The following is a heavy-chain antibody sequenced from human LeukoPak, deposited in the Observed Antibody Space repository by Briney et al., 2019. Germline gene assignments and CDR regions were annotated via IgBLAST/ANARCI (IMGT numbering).Heavy chain of an antibody. Sequence: SVKVSCKASEGTSSSYSITWVRQAPGQGLEWMGGIIPIFGTANYAQKFQGRVTITADESTSTAYMELSSLRSEDSAVYYCASGVYYYGSGSYFSRAEYFQHWGQGTLVTVSS. D-gene: IGHD3-10*01. CDR1: EGTSSSYS. V-gene: IGHV1-69*13. CDR2: IIPIFGTA. J-gene: IGHJ1*01. CDR3: ASGVYYYGSGSYFSRAEYFQH.